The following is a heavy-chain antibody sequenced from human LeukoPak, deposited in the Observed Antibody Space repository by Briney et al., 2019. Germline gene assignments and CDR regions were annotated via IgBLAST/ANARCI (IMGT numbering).Heavy chain of an antibody. V-gene: IGHV1-2*02. CDR3: ARAQRTISGMDV. CDR2: MNPHSGGT. D-gene: IGHD2-2*01. CDR1: GYXLTAYY. J-gene: IGHJ6*02. Sequence: ASVKVSCTSSGYXLTAYYIHWVRQAPGQGLEWLGWMNPHSGGTNYAQNFWGRVTMTTDTSINTAYMELTGLTPDDTALYYCARAQRTISGMDVWGQGTTVAVSS.